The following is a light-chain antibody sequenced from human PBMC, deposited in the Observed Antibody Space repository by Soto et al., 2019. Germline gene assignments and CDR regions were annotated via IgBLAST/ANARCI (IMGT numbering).Light chain of an antibody. V-gene: IGKV3-20*01. CDR1: QSVGNRY. Sequence: EIVLAQSPGTLSLSPGERATLSCRASQSVGNRYLAWHQQKPGQAPRLLVYGASSRATGIPDRFSGSGSETDFTLTISRLEPEDVAVYYCQQYDTSPPTFGQGTKVDIK. CDR2: GAS. J-gene: IGKJ1*01. CDR3: QQYDTSPPT.